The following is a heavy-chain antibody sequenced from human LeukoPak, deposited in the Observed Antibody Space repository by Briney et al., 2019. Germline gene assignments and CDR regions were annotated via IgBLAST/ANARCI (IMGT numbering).Heavy chain of an antibody. CDR2: INHSGRT. V-gene: IGHV4-34*01. Sequence: SETLSLTCAVYGGSFSGYFWSWVRQPPGKGLEWIGEINHSGRTNYDPSLKSRVTISVDTSKNQFSLRLSSVTAADTAVYYCARGDVMAGSNYYFYYMDVWGKGTTVTVSS. D-gene: IGHD6-19*01. CDR1: GGSFSGYF. CDR3: ARGDVMAGSNYYFYYMDV. J-gene: IGHJ6*03.